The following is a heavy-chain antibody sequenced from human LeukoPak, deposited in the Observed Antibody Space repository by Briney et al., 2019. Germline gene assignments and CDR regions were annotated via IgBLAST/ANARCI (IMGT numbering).Heavy chain of an antibody. CDR1: GGSISSSSYY. D-gene: IGHD3-3*01. V-gene: IGHV4-39*07. CDR3: AREVDGDFWSAGLNVCVIPDCKNWFDP. CDR2: IYYSGST. J-gene: IGHJ5*02. Sequence: PSETLSLTCTVSGGSISSSSYYWGWIRQPPGRGLEWIGSIYYSGSTYYNPSLKSRVTISVDTSKNQFSLKLSSVTAADTAVYYCAREVDGDFWSAGLNVCVIPDCKNWFDPWGQGTLVTVSS.